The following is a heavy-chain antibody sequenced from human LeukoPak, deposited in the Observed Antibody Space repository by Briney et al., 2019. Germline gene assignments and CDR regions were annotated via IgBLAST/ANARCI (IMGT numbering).Heavy chain of an antibody. D-gene: IGHD3-10*01. J-gene: IGHJ5*02. CDR2: ISAYNGNT. Sequence: ASVKVSCKASGYTFTSYGISWVRQAPGQGIEWMGWISAYNGNTNYAQKLQGRVTMTTDTSTSTAYMELRSLRSDDTAVYYCASTYYYGSGSYARNWFDPWGQGTLVTVSS. CDR1: GYTFTSYG. V-gene: IGHV1-18*01. CDR3: ASTYYYGSGSYARNWFDP.